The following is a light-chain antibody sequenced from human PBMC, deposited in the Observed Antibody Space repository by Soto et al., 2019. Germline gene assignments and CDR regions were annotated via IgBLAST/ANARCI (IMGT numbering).Light chain of an antibody. CDR3: QKRSNWPVT. CDR2: YAS. CDR1: QSVSSY. Sequence: EIVLTQSPGTLSLSPGERATLSCRASQSVSSYLAWYQQKPGQAPRLLIYASTRATGISARFSGSGSGTDFTLTISSLEPEDFAVYYCQKRSNWPVTFGQGTRVEVK. J-gene: IGKJ1*01. V-gene: IGKV3-11*01.